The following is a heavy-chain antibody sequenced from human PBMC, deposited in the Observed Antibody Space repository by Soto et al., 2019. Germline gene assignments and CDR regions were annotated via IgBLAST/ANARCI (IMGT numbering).Heavy chain of an antibody. V-gene: IGHV3-73*01. J-gene: IGHJ4*02. CDR2: IRSKANSYAT. CDR1: GVTFSGSA. Sequence: GGSLRLSCAASGVTFSGSAMHWVRQASGKGLEWVGRIRSKANSYATAYAASVKGRFTISRDDSKNTAYLQMNSLKTEDTAVYYCTSPGIAVAGRYFDYWGQGTLVTVSS. D-gene: IGHD6-19*01. CDR3: TSPGIAVAGRYFDY.